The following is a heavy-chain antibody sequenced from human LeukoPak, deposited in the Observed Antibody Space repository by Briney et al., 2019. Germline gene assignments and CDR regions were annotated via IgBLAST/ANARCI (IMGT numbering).Heavy chain of an antibody. D-gene: IGHD6-19*01. Sequence: GGSLRLSCAASRFTFSSYAMTWVRQAPGKGLEWVSAISGSGATTYYADSVKGRFTISRDNSKNTLYLQMNSLRAEDTAVYYCANPRLGDYWGQGTLVTVSS. CDR2: ISGSGATT. CDR1: RFTFSSYA. J-gene: IGHJ4*02. CDR3: ANPRLGDY. V-gene: IGHV3-23*01.